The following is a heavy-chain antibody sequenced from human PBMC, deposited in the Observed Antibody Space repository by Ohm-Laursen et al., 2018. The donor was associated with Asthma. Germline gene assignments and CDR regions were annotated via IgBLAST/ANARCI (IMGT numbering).Heavy chain of an antibody. CDR1: GDSVSSGSYF. CDR3: ARGHAFDI. V-gene: IGHV4-61*01. Sequence: SETLSLTCTVSGDSVSSGSYFWSWIRQPPGKGLEWIGYIHNIGSTNYNPSLKSRVTISADSSKNQFSLKLRSVTAADTAVYYCARGHAFDIWGQGTMVTVSS. CDR2: IHNIGST. J-gene: IGHJ3*02.